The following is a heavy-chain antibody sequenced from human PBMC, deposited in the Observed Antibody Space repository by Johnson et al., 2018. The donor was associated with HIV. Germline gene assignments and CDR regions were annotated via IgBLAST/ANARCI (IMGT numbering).Heavy chain of an antibody. V-gene: IGHV3-66*02. CDR1: GFTVSSNY. D-gene: IGHD6-13*01. J-gene: IGHJ3*02. Sequence: VQLVESGGGVVQPGRSLRLSCAASGFTVSSNYMSWVRQAPGKGMEWISVIYTGGSTYYADSVKGRFTISRDNSKNTLYLQMNSLRAEDTAVYYCAREVYSNFDFDAFDIWGQGTMVTVSS. CDR3: AREVYSNFDFDAFDI. CDR2: IYTGGST.